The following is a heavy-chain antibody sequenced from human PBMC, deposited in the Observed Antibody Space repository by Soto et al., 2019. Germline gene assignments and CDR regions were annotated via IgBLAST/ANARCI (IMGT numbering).Heavy chain of an antibody. V-gene: IGHV3-23*01. CDR3: AKEVVVATTASLYYFDE. D-gene: IGHD5-12*01. Sequence: GGSLRLSCVASGFTFSRYAMSWVRQAPGKGLEWVSAITGSGDTTYYADSVKGRFTISRDNSRNTLYLQMNSLRAEDTAVYYCAKEVVVATTASLYYFDEWGQGTLVTVSS. CDR2: ITGSGDTT. J-gene: IGHJ4*02. CDR1: GFTFSRYA.